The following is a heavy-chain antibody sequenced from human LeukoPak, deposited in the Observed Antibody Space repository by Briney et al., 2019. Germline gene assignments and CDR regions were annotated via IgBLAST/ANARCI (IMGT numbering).Heavy chain of an antibody. Sequence: SDTLSLTCTVSGGSISSYYWSWIRQPAGKGLEWIGRIYSSGSTNYNPSLKMRVSMTVYTSNNQFSLKLSSVTAADTDVYDCARGDQRAYSYLYNCFDPWGQGTLVTVSS. J-gene: IGHJ5*02. CDR2: IYSSGST. D-gene: IGHD5-18*01. CDR1: GGSISSYY. CDR3: ARGDQRAYSYLYNCFDP. V-gene: IGHV4-4*07.